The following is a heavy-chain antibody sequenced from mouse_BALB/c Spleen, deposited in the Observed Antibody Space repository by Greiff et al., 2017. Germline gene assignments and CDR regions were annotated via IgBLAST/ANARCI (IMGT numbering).Heavy chain of an antibody. D-gene: IGHD3-3*01. CDR1: GFTFSSYY. Sequence: VQLKESGGGLVKLGGSLKLSCAASGFTFSSYYMSWVRQTPEKRLELVAAINSNGGSTYYPDTVKGRFTISRDNAKNTLYLQMSSLKSEDTALYYCARHRDYFDYWGQGTTLTVSS. V-gene: IGHV5-6-2*01. CDR3: ARHRDYFDY. J-gene: IGHJ2*01. CDR2: INSNGGST.